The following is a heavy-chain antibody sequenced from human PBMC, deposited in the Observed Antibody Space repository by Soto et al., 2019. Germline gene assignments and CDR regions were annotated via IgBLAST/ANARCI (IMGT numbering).Heavy chain of an antibody. CDR3: ARDPSIAVAGYWFDP. V-gene: IGHV3-21*01. CDR2: ISSSSSYI. J-gene: IGHJ5*02. CDR1: GFTFSSYS. D-gene: IGHD6-19*01. Sequence: GGSLRLSCAASGFTFSSYSMNWVRQAPGKGLEWVSSISSSSSYIYYADSVKGRFTISRDNAKNSLYLQMNSLRAEDTAVYYSARDPSIAVAGYWFDPWGQGTLVTVSS.